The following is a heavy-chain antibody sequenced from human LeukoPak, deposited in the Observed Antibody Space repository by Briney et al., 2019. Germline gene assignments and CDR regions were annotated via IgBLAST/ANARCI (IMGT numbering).Heavy chain of an antibody. CDR2: IYYSGST. CDR3: AREEDSSLGAFDI. J-gene: IGHJ3*02. Sequence: SETLSLTCTVSGGSISSYYWSWIRQPPGKGLEWIGYIYYSGSTNYNPSLKSRVTISVDTSKNQFSLKLSSVTAADTAVYYCAREEDSSLGAFDIWGQGTMVTVSS. CDR1: GGSISSYY. D-gene: IGHD3-22*01. V-gene: IGHV4-59*01.